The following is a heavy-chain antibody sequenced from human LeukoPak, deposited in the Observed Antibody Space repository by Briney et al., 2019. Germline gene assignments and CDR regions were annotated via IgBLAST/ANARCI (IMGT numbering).Heavy chain of an antibody. J-gene: IGHJ4*02. CDR2: IYHSGST. Sequence: PSETLSLTCTVSGYSISSGYYWGWIRQPPGKGLEWIGSIYHSGSTYYNPSLKSRVTISVDTSKNQFSLKLSSVTAADTAVYYCARTTYPYGGSRDYWGQGTLVTVSS. V-gene: IGHV4-38-2*02. CDR1: GYSISSGYY. D-gene: IGHD4-23*01. CDR3: ARTTYPYGGSRDY.